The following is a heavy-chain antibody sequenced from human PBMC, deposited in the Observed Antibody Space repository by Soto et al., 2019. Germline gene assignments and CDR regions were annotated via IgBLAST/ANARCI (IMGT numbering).Heavy chain of an antibody. V-gene: IGHV4-34*01. D-gene: IGHD2-2*01. Sequence: QVQLQQWGAGLLKPSETLSLTCAVYGGSFSGYYWTWIRQSPEKGLEWIGEVNHSGTTYYNPSLKTRVTISVHTPKNQFSLKMSSVTAADTAVYYCARGIGYCSSINCYSSRRLRFDSWDQGTLVTVSS. CDR3: ARGIGYCSSINCYSSRRLRFDS. CDR2: VNHSGTT. J-gene: IGHJ4*02. CDR1: GGSFSGYY.